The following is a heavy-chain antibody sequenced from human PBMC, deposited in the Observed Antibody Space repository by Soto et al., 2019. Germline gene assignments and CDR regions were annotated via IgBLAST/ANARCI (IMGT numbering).Heavy chain of an antibody. CDR3: AKQIYGGNS. Sequence: EVQLVESGGGLVQPGGSLKLSCAASGFTFSGSAMHWVRQASGKGLQWVARIRNKANNYATAYAASVKGRFTISRDDSENTVYLQMNSLKTEDTAIYYCAKQIYGGNSWGQGTLVTVSS. CDR1: GFTFSGSA. V-gene: IGHV3-73*02. CDR2: IRNKANNYAT. J-gene: IGHJ4*02. D-gene: IGHD4-17*01.